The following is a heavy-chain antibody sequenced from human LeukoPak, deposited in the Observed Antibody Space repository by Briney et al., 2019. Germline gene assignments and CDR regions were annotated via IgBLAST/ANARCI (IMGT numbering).Heavy chain of an antibody. D-gene: IGHD3-10*01. Sequence: GGSLRLSCAASGFTFSSYWVHWVRQAPGKGLVWVSRINNDGRTTTYADSVKGRFTISRDNAKNTLYLQMNSLRAEDTAVYYCAKIERITMVRGVQFDYWGQGTLVTVSS. J-gene: IGHJ4*02. CDR2: INNDGRTT. CDR1: GFTFSSYW. CDR3: AKIERITMVRGVQFDY. V-gene: IGHV3-74*01.